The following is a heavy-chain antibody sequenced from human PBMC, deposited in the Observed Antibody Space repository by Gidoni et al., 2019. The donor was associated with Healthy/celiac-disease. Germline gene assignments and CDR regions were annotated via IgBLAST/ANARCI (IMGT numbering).Heavy chain of an antibody. D-gene: IGHD5-18*01. Sequence: QVQLVQSGAEVKKPAASGKVACKAGGYTFTSYAISWVRQAPGQGLEWMGWISAYNGNTNYAQKLQGRVTMPPDTSTSTAYMELRSLRSDDTAVYYCARAGWIHLWSPLDYWGQGTLVTVSS. CDR2: ISAYNGNT. V-gene: IGHV1-18*01. CDR3: ARAGWIHLWSPLDY. J-gene: IGHJ4*02. CDR1: GYTFTSYA.